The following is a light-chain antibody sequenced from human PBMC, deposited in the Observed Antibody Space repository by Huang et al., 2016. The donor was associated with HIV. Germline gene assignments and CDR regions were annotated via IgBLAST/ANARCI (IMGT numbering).Light chain of an antibody. J-gene: IGKJ4*01. CDR2: GAS. CDR3: QQYLSSPLT. CDR1: PNITNNY. Sequence: DIVLTQSPGTLSLSPGARAALSCRASPNITNNYLALYQQRAGQAPRLLIYGASNRAMGIPDRFSGSGSGTDFTLISNRLEPQDSAVYYCQQYLSSPLTFGGGTNVEIK. V-gene: IGKV3-20*01.